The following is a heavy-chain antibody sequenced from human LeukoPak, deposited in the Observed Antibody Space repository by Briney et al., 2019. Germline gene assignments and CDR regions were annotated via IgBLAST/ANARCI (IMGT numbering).Heavy chain of an antibody. CDR2: MNPNSGNT. CDR1: GYTFTSYD. D-gene: IGHD6-19*01. V-gene: IGHV1-8*01. CDR3: ASDMSGYSSGWYQTSFDY. J-gene: IGHJ4*02. Sequence: ASVKVSCKASGYTFTSYDINWVRQATGQGLEWMGWMNPNSGNTGYAQKFQGRVTMTRNTSISTAYMELSSLRSEDTAVYYCASDMSGYSSGWYQTSFDYWGQGTLVTVSS.